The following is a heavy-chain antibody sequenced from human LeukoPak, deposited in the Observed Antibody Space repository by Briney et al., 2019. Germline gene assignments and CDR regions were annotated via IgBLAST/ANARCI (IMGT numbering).Heavy chain of an antibody. V-gene: IGHV3-53*01. J-gene: IGHJ6*03. CDR1: GFTVSSNY. CDR2: IYSGGST. CDR3: AREPLADYYDSSGYFSARYYYYMDV. D-gene: IGHD3-22*01. Sequence: GGSLRPSCAASGFTVSSNYMSWVRQAPGKGLEWVSVIYSGGSTYYADSVKGRFTISRDNSKNTLYLQMNSLRAEDTAVYYCAREPLADYYDSSGYFSARYYYYMDVWGKGTTVTVSS.